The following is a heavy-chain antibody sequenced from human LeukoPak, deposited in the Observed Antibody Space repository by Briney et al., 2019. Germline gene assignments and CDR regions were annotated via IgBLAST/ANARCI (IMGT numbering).Heavy chain of an antibody. CDR3: TTSRY. Sequence: GGSLRLSCTTYGFTFDDFAMSWVRQAPGKGLEWVGFIRSKAYGGTTEYAASVKGRFTISRDNSKSIAYLQMNSLKTEDTAVYYCTTSRYWGQGTLVTVSS. V-gene: IGHV3-49*04. CDR1: GFTFDDFA. J-gene: IGHJ4*02. CDR2: IRSKAYGGTT.